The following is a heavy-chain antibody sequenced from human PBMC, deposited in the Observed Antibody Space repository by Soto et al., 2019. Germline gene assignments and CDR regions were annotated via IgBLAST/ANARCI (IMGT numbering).Heavy chain of an antibody. CDR2: INAGNGNT. D-gene: IGHD3-9*01. CDR3: ARDDYDILTGYSYFDY. CDR1: GYTFTSYA. Sequence: GASVKVSCKASGYTFTSYAMHWVRQAPGQRLEWMGWINAGNGNTKYSQKFQGRVTITRDTSASTAYMELSSLRSEDTAVYYCARDDYDILTGYSYFDYWGQGTLVTVSS. J-gene: IGHJ4*02. V-gene: IGHV1-3*01.